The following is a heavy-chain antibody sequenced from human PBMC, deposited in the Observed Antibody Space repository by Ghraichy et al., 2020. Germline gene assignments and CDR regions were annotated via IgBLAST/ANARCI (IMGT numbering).Heavy chain of an antibody. CDR1: GGSVSSGSYY. CDR2: IYYSGST. CDR3: ARDHKTIEYGGRNYYYYGMDV. Sequence: SETLSLTCTVSGGSVSSGSYYWSWIRQPPGKGLEWIGYIYYSGSTNYNPSLKSRVTISVDTSKNQFSLKLSSVTAADTAVYYCARDHKTIEYGGRNYYYYGMDVWGQGTTVTVSS. J-gene: IGHJ6*02. D-gene: IGHD5-12*01. V-gene: IGHV4-61*01.